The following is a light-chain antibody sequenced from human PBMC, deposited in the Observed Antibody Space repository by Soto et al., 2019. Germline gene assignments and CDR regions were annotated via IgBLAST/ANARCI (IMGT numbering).Light chain of an antibody. CDR2: DVS. CDR3: QQYHFWWT. CDR1: QGVTTN. Sequence: EILMTQSPATLSVSPGERVTLSCRAGQGVTTNFAWYQQKSGQSPRLLIYDVSSRATGVPSRFSGTGSETDFTLTISGLQSEDSAIYYCQQYHFWWTFGLGTKVDI. V-gene: IGKV3-15*01. J-gene: IGKJ1*01.